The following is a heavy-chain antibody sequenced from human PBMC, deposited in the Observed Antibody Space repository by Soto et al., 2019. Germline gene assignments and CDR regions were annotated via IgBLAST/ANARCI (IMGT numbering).Heavy chain of an antibody. V-gene: IGHV3-30*18. D-gene: IGHD6-13*01. Sequence: GGSLRLSCAASGFTFSSYGMHWVRQAPGKGLESVAVISYDGSNKYYADSVKGRFTISRDNSKNTLYLQMNSLRAEDTAVYYCAKDLFGSSNYGMDVWGQGTTVTVSS. CDR3: AKDLFGSSNYGMDV. CDR2: ISYDGSNK. CDR1: GFTFSSYG. J-gene: IGHJ6*02.